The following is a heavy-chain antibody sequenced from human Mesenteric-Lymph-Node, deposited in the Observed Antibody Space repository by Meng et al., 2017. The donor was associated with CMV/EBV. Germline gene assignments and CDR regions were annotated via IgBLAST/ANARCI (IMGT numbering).Heavy chain of an antibody. J-gene: IGHJ4*02. Sequence: NGGTTYNVGSVKGRFTISRDSSKNTFHVEMNSLRVEDTAVYLCARAYSSGWSLSFDYWGQGTMVTVSS. V-gene: IGHV3-53*01. CDR2: NGGTT. CDR3: ARAYSSGWSLSFDY. D-gene: IGHD6-19*01.